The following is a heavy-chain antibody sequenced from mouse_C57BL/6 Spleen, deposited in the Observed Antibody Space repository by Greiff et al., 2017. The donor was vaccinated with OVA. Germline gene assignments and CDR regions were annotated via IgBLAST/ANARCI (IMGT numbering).Heavy chain of an antibody. CDR2: INPSSGYT. CDR1: GYTFTSYT. Sequence: QVQLKESGAELARPGASVKMSCKASGYTFTSYTMHWVKQRPGQGLEWIGYINPSSGYTKYNQKFKDKATLTADKSSSTAYMQLSSLTSEDSAVYYCARIPGRGDYFDDWGQGTTLTVSS. CDR3: ARIPGRGDYFDD. J-gene: IGHJ2*01. V-gene: IGHV1-4*01. D-gene: IGHD3-3*01.